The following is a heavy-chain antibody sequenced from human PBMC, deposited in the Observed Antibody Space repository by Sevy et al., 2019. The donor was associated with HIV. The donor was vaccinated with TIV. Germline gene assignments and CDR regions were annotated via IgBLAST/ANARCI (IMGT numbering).Heavy chain of an antibody. CDR3: ARGRAMIDF. V-gene: IGHV4-4*07. Sequence: SETLSLTCSVSGVSISEYHWNWIRQSAGNRLEWIGRISSSGNSDYNSSFKSRVTISLDTSKNQFSLKLRSETVADTAFYFCARGRAMIDFWGQGIMVTVS. CDR2: ISSSGNS. CDR1: GVSISEYH. J-gene: IGHJ4*02.